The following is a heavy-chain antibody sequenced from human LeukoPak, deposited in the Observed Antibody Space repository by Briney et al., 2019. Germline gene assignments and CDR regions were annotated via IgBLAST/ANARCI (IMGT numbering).Heavy chain of an antibody. D-gene: IGHD3-22*01. J-gene: IGHJ5*02. Sequence: PSETLSLTCTVSGGSISSYYWSWIRQPAGKGLEWIGRIYTSGSTNYNPSLKSRVTMSVDTSKNQFSLKLSSVTAADTAVYYCARFHYYDSSGFWFDPWGQGTLVTVSS. V-gene: IGHV4-4*07. CDR1: GGSISSYY. CDR3: ARFHYYDSSGFWFDP. CDR2: IYTSGST.